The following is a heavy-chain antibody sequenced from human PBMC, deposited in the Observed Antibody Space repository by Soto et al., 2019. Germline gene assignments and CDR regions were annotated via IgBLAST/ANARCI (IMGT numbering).Heavy chain of an antibody. Sequence: QVQLQESGPGLVKPSETLSLTCTVSGDSISTYYWSWIRQPPGKGLEWIGYIYYSGSTNYNPSLRGRVTISVDTSKNQCSLKLSSVTAADTAVYYCARCRWGSPYGMDVWGQGTTVTVFS. CDR1: GDSISTYY. V-gene: IGHV4-59*01. CDR2: IYYSGST. CDR3: ARCRWGSPYGMDV. D-gene: IGHD2-21*01. J-gene: IGHJ6*02.